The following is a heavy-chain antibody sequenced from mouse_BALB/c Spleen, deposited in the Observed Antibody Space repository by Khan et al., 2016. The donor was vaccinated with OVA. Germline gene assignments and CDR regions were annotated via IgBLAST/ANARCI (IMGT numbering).Heavy chain of an antibody. Sequence: EVELVESGGGLVQPGGSLKLSCAASGFTFSSYGMSWVRQTPAKRLELVATINSNGGSTYYPDSVKGRFTISRDNAKNTLYLQMSSLKSEDTAMYYCARMARTINWGQGTTLTVSS. J-gene: IGHJ2*01. CDR2: INSNGGST. CDR3: ARMARTIN. V-gene: IGHV5-6-3*01. CDR1: GFTFSSYG.